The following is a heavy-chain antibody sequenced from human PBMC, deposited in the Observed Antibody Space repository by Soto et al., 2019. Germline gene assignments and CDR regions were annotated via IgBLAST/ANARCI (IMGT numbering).Heavy chain of an antibody. V-gene: IGHV1-8*01. CDR3: ARALKFTTPLVRGVNPYYYYYMDV. CDR2: MNPNSGDT. CDR1: GYTFSSYD. Sequence: QVQLVQSGAEVKKPGASVKVSCKASGYTFSSYDINWVRQATGQGLEWMGWMNPNSGDTNYPQKFQGRVTMTRNTSIATGYMELSSLRSEDTAVHYCARALKFTTPLVRGVNPYYYYYMDVWGEGTTVTVSS. D-gene: IGHD3-10*01. J-gene: IGHJ6*03.